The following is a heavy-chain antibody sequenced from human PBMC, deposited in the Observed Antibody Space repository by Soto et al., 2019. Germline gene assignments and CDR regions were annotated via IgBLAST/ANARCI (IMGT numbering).Heavy chain of an antibody. CDR2: VYNSGST. D-gene: IGHD6-13*01. J-gene: IGHJ4*02. CDR3: ARYRREAVAGYTLDN. CDR1: GGSISSNY. V-gene: IGHV4-59*01. Sequence: SETLSLTCSVSGGSISSNYWTWIRQPPGKGLEWIGYVYNSGSTNYNPSLKSRVTISEDTSKSQFSLKVNSMTAADTAVYYCARYRREAVAGYTLDNWGQGILVTVSS.